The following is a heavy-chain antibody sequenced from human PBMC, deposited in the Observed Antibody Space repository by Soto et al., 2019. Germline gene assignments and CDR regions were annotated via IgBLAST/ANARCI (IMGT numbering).Heavy chain of an antibody. J-gene: IGHJ4*02. CDR1: GFTFSSYA. V-gene: IGHV3-30*04. D-gene: IGHD1-1*01. CDR2: IAYDGRNK. Sequence: PGGSLRLSCAASGFTFSSYAMHWVRQAPGKGLEWVAVIAYDGRNKYYAGSVKGRFTISRDNSKNTLYLQMNSLRIEDTAVYYCARELERVFDYWGQGTLVTVSS. CDR3: ARELERVFDY.